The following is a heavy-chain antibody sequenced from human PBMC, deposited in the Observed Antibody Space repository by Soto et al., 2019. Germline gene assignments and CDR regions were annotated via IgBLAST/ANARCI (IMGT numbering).Heavy chain of an antibody. V-gene: IGHV1-3*01. CDR1: GYTFTSYA. Sequence: QDQLVQSGAEVKKPGASVKVSCKASGYTFTSYAMHWVRQAPGQRLEWMGWINAGNGNTKYSQKFQGRVTITRDTSASTAYIELSSLRSEDTAVFYGARDGKGGYFDYWGQGTLLTVSS. CDR2: INAGNGNT. D-gene: IGHD1-26*01. CDR3: ARDGKGGYFDY. J-gene: IGHJ4*02.